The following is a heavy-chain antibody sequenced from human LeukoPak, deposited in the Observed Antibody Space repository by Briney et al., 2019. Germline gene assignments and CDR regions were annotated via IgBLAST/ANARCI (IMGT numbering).Heavy chain of an antibody. Sequence: SETLSLTCTVSGGSIGSSGSYWGWIRQPPGKGLEWIGSVYYSGNTYYNTSLKSRVTISIDTSRSQFSLKLRSVTAADTAVFYCARHDISSQGFPGYMDVWGHGTTVTISS. CDR2: VYYSGNT. V-gene: IGHV4-39*01. CDR1: GGSIGSSGSY. CDR3: ARHDISSQGFPGYMDV. D-gene: IGHD6-6*01. J-gene: IGHJ6*03.